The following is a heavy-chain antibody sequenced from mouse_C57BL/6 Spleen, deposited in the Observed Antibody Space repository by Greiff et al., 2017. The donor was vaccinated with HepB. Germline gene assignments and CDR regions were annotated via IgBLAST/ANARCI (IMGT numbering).Heavy chain of an antibody. CDR1: GYTFTSYG. CDR3: ARYYYGSSWGYFDY. D-gene: IGHD1-1*01. V-gene: IGHV1-81*01. Sequence: QVQLQQSGAELARPGASVKLSCKASGYTFTSYGISWVKQRTGQGLEWIGEIYPRSGNTYYNEKFKGKATLTADKSSSTAYMELRSLTSEDSAVYFCARYYYGSSWGYFDYWGQGTTLTVSS. CDR2: IYPRSGNT. J-gene: IGHJ2*01.